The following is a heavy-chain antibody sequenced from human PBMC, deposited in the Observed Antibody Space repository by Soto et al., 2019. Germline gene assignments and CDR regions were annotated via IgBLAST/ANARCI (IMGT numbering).Heavy chain of an antibody. CDR1: GFTFPTYA. CDR3: AKGLTNWGTKNDAFDV. V-gene: IGHV3-23*01. CDR2: ISGSGAAT. J-gene: IGHJ3*01. D-gene: IGHD7-27*01. Sequence: GGSLRLSCAASGFTFPTYAMSWVRQAPGKGLEWVSAISGSGAATYYADSVRGRFTISRDNSKNTLYLQMNSLRAEDTALYYCAKGLTNWGTKNDAFDVCGQGTMVTVSS.